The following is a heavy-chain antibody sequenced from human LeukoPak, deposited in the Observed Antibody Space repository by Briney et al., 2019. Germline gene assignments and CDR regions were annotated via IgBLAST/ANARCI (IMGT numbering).Heavy chain of an antibody. V-gene: IGHV4-39*01. J-gene: IGHJ5*02. CDR2: IYYSGST. CDR3: ARRDYYDSSGYS. CDR1: GGSISSSSYY. D-gene: IGHD3-22*01. Sequence: SETLSLTCTVSGGSISSSSYYWGWIRQPPGKGLEWTGSIYYSGSTYYNPSLKSRVTISVDTSKNQFSLKLSSVTAADTAVYYCARRDYYDSSGYSWGQGTLVTVSS.